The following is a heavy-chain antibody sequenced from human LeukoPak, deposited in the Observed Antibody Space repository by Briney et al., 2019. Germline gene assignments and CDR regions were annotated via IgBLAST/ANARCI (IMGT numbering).Heavy chain of an antibody. V-gene: IGHV1-18*01. D-gene: IGHD3-10*01. CDR1: GYTFTSYG. Sequence: ASVKVSCKASGYTFTSYGISWVRQAPGQGLEWMGWISAYNGNTNYAQKLQGRVTMTTDTSTSTVYMELRSLRSDDTAVYYCARIIVYGSGSYYNLPDYWGQGTLVTVSS. CDR3: ARIIVYGSGSYYNLPDY. J-gene: IGHJ4*02. CDR2: ISAYNGNT.